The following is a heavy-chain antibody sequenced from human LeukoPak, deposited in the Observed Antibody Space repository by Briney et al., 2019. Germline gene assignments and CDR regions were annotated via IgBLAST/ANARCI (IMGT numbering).Heavy chain of an antibody. CDR3: ASPGPISSGDAFDI. CDR1: GFTVSSYS. D-gene: IGHD3-22*01. V-gene: IGHV3-48*02. J-gene: IGHJ3*02. Sequence: GGSLRLSCAASGFTVSSYSMNWVRQAPGKGLEWVSYISSSSSTIYYADSVKGRFTISRDNAKNSLYLQMNSLRDEDTAVYYCASPGPISSGDAFDIWGQGTMVTVSS. CDR2: ISSSSSTI.